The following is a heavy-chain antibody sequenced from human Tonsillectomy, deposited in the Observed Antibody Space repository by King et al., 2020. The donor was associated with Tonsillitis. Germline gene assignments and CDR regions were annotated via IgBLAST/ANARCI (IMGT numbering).Heavy chain of an antibody. CDR2: INPNSGGT. CDR3: ARGSLVTGGLL. J-gene: IGHJ4*02. V-gene: IGHV1-2*02. D-gene: IGHD1-20*01. Sequence: VQLVESGAEVKKPGASVKVSCKASGYTFIGYYMHWVRQAPGQWLEWMGWINPNSGGTKYGQKFQGRVTMTRDTSISTDHMELSRLRPDDTAVYYCARGSLVTGGLLWGQGTLVSVSS. CDR1: GYTFIGYY.